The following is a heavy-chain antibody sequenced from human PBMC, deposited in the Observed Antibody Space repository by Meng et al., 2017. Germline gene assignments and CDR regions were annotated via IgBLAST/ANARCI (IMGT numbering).Heavy chain of an antibody. Sequence: QVQLVHSGPAVKKPVASVKVSCKASGYTFAAYWIQWVRQAPGQGLEWMGRIDPKSDNTHYAQKFQGRVTMTRDTSISTAYMELSGLRSDDTAVYYCARDEDISAAGYLLGDFWGQGTLVTVSS. D-gene: IGHD6-13*01. J-gene: IGHJ4*02. CDR2: IDPKSDNT. V-gene: IGHV1-2*06. CDR1: GYTFAAYW. CDR3: ARDEDISAAGYLLGDF.